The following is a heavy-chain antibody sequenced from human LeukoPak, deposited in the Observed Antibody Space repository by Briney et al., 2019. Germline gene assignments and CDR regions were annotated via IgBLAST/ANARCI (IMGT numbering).Heavy chain of an antibody. CDR2: ISSSSSYI. Sequence: AGGSLRLSCAASGFTFSSYSMNWVRQAPGKGLEWVSSISSSSSYIHYADSVKGRFTISRDNAKNSLYLQMDSLRAEDTAVYYCARDGTGELLDYWGQGTLVTVSS. CDR1: GFTFSSYS. J-gene: IGHJ4*02. V-gene: IGHV3-21*01. CDR3: ARDGTGELLDY. D-gene: IGHD1-26*01.